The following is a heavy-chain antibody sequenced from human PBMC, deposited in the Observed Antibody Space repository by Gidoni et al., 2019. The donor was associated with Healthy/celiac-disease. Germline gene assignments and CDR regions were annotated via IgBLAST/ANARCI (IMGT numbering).Heavy chain of an antibody. CDR3: ARESWIVVVPAAPNCFDP. CDR1: GGTFSTYA. CDR2: ILPIFGTA. J-gene: IGHJ5*02. V-gene: IGHV1-69*06. D-gene: IGHD2-2*01. Sequence: QVQLVQSGAEVKKPGSSVKVSCKASGGTFSTYAISWVRQAPGQGLEWLGGILPIFGTAHSAQKFQGRGTITADKSTSTAYMELSSLRSEDTAVYYCARESWIVVVPAAPNCFDPWGQGTLVTVSS.